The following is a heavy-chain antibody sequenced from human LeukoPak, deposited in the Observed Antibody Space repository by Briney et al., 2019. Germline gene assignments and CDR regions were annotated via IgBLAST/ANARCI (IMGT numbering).Heavy chain of an antibody. Sequence: GGSLRLSCAASGITFSNYWMSWVRQAPGKGLEWVANIRQGGSEKYYVDSVKGRFTISRDNAKNSLYLQMNSLRAEDTAVYYCARDPTATPYYFDYWGQGTLVTVSS. D-gene: IGHD2-21*02. V-gene: IGHV3-7*01. J-gene: IGHJ4*02. CDR3: ARDPTATPYYFDY. CDR2: IRQGGSEK. CDR1: GITFSNYW.